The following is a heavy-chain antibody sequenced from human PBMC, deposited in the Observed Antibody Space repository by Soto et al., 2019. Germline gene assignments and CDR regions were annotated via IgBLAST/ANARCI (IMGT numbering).Heavy chain of an antibody. CDR1: GFAFSSYS. D-gene: IGHD2-2*01. CDR3: ARDIVVVPAAISGGYAEYYYYYYGMDV. V-gene: IGHV3-48*01. J-gene: IGHJ6*02. Sequence: PGGSLRLSCAASGFAFSSYSMNWVRQAPGKGLEWVSYISSSSSTIYYADSVKGRFTISRDNAKNSLYLQMNSLRGEDTAVYYCARDIVVVPAAISGGYAEYYYYYYGMDVWGQGTTVTVSS. CDR2: ISSSSSTI.